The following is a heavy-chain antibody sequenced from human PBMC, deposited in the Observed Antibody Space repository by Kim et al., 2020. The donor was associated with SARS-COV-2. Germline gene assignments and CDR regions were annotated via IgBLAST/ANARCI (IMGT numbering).Heavy chain of an antibody. CDR3: AKDVKAYDFCSGYTHQQQVFYYYYCMDL. V-gene: IGHV3-30*18. CDR1: GFTFSSYG. CDR2: ISYDGSNK. J-gene: IGHJ6*02. Sequence: GGSLRLSCAASGFTFSSYGMHWVRQAPGKGLEWVAVISYDGSNKYYADSVKGRFTISRDNSKNTLYLQMNSLRAEDTAVYYCAKDVKAYDFCSGYTHQQQVFYYYYCMDLWGQGTTVTVSS. D-gene: IGHD3-3*01.